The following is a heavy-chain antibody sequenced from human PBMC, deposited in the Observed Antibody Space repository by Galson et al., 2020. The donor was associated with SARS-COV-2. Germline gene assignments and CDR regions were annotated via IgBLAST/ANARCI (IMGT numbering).Heavy chain of an antibody. Sequence: SVKVSCKASGDTFSSYAISWVRQAPGQGLEWMGGTIPIFHRPNYAQKFQGRVTITADASTTTAYMELSSLRSEDTAVYYCARDRSGWYWAQFDYWGQGTPVTVSS. CDR3: ARDRSGWYWAQFDY. J-gene: IGHJ4*02. CDR2: TIPIFHRP. V-gene: IGHV1-69*13. CDR1: GDTFSSYA. D-gene: IGHD6-19*01.